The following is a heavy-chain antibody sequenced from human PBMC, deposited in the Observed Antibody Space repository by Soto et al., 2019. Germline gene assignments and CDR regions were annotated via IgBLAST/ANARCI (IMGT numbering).Heavy chain of an antibody. D-gene: IGHD6-25*01. CDR1: GYIFTTYS. J-gene: IGHJ4*02. V-gene: IGHV1-46*01. CDR3: ARVRSSGREFDY. Sequence: QVQLVQSGAEMKRPGASVILSCKASGYIFTTYSIHWVRQNAGQGLEWMAKVDPRDGSTGYAQKFRGRVSMAWDTSTGTVSMEVSSLTSDDTATYYCARVRSSGREFDYWGQGTQVTVSS. CDR2: VDPRDGST.